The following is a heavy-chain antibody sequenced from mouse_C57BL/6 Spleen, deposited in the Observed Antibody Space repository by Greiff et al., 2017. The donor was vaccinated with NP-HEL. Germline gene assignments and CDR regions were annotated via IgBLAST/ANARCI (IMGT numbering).Heavy chain of an antibody. D-gene: IGHD1-1*01. V-gene: IGHV1-67*01. CDR1: GYTFTDYA. CDR2: ISTYYGDA. J-gene: IGHJ4*01. CDR3: ARSGLNYYGSSYYAMDY. Sequence: QVQLQQSGPELVRPGVSVKISCKGSGYTFTDYAMHWVKQSHAKSLEWIGVISTYYGDASYNQKFKDKATMTVDKSSSTAYMELARLTSEDSAVYYCARSGLNYYGSSYYAMDYWGQGTSVTVSS.